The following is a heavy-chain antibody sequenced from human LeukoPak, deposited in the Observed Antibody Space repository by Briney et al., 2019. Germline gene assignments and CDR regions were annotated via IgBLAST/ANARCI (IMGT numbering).Heavy chain of an antibody. CDR2: IKQDGSEK. J-gene: IGHJ3*01. V-gene: IGHV3-7*01. Sequence: TGGSLRLSCVASRFSISNYWMNWVRQAPGKGLEWVANIKQDGSEKYYVDSVKGRFTISRDNAKNLVYLQMNSLRAEDTAVYYCARGFDGANAFDLWGQGTLVTVSS. CDR1: RFSISNYW. CDR3: ARGFDGANAFDL.